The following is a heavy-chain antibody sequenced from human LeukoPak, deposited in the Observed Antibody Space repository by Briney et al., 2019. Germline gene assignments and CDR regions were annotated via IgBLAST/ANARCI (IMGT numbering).Heavy chain of an antibody. Sequence: GGSLRLSCAASGFSFSSYAMTWARQAPVKGLEWVSAISGDGTRTYYADSVKGRFTISRDNSKNTLYLEMSSLRVEDTAIYHCAKWPEGAMDYFDYWGQGTLVTVSS. D-gene: IGHD3-16*01. CDR1: GFSFSSYA. J-gene: IGHJ4*02. V-gene: IGHV3-23*01. CDR2: ISGDGTRT. CDR3: AKWPEGAMDYFDY.